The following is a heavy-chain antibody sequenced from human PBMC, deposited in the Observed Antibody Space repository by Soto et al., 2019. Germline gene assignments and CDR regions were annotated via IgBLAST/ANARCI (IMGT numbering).Heavy chain of an antibody. CDR2: INPNSGGA. V-gene: IGHV1-2*02. D-gene: IGHD6-13*01. Sequence: ASVKVSCKSSGYIFTAYSMHWVRQAPGQGLEWMGWINPNSGGAIYAQKFQGRVTMTMDTSITTAYMELSSLRSDDTAVYYCAREASAVLAVDYWGKGTLVTVSS. J-gene: IGHJ4*02. CDR3: AREASAVLAVDY. CDR1: GYIFTAYS.